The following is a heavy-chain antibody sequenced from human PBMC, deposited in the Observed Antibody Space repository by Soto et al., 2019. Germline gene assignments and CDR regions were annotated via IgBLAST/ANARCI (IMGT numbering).Heavy chain of an antibody. CDR1: GGSFSGYY. V-gene: IGHV4-34*01. D-gene: IGHD6-6*01. CDR3: ARGPYRGLAARRYFFVY. CDR2: INHSGST. Sequence: QVQLQQWGAGLLKPSETLSLTCAVYGGSFSGYYWSWIRQPPGKGLEWIGEINHSGSTNYNPSLKSRVTISGDTSKSQFALELSSVTAADTAVYYCARGPYRGLAARRYFFVYWGQGTMVTVSS. J-gene: IGHJ4*02.